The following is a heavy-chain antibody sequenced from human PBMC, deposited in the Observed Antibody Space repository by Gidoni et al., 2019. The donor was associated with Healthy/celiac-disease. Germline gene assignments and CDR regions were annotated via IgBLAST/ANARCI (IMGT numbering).Heavy chain of an antibody. D-gene: IGHD3-16*01. CDR3: ARVGAYYYYGMDV. CDR2: IYYSGST. V-gene: IGHV4-59*01. Sequence: QVQLQESGPGLVKPSETLSLTCPVSGGSISSYYWSWIRQPPGKGLEWIGYIYYSGSTNYNPSLKSRVTISVDTSKNQFSLKLSSVTAADTAVYYCARVGAYYYYGMDVWGQGTTVTVSS. CDR1: GGSISSYY. J-gene: IGHJ6*02.